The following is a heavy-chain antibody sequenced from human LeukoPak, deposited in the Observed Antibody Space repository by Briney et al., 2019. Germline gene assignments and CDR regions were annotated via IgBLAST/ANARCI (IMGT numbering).Heavy chain of an antibody. Sequence: PGGSRRLSCAASGFTFSDVFMSWVRQAPGKGLEWIGRIKSKADSGTVDYAAPVKGRFTISRDDSKNTVDLQMNSLNIEDTGVYYCTTQVIGLPDYWGQGTLVTVSS. CDR3: TTQVIGLPDY. CDR2: IKSKADSGTV. V-gene: IGHV3-15*01. CDR1: GFTFSDVF. D-gene: IGHD2-21*01. J-gene: IGHJ4*02.